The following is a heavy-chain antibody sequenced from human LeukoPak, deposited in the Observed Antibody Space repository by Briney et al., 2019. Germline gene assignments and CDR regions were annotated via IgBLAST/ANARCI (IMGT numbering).Heavy chain of an antibody. CDR1: GGSLSSSSYY. CDR2: IYYSGST. D-gene: IGHD1-26*01. J-gene: IGHJ5*02. V-gene: IGHV4-39*01. Sequence: NASETLSLTCTVSGGSLSSSSYYWGWIRQPPGKGLEWIGSIYYSGSTYYNPSLKSRVTISVDTSKNQFSLKLSSVTAADTAVYYCARLRYSGWFDPWGQGTLVTVSS. CDR3: ARLRYSGWFDP.